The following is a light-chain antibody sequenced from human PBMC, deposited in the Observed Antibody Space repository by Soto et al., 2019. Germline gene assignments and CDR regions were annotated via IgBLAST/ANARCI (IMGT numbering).Light chain of an antibody. Sequence: IVLTQSPDTLSLSPGEGATLSCRASQSITSNYLAWYQRKPGQAPKLHIYGASNRPTGISDRFSGSGSVTDFTLTITRLEPEDFAVYYCQEYGTPPFTFGQGTKLQIK. CDR3: QEYGTPPFT. CDR2: GAS. J-gene: IGKJ2*01. CDR1: QSITSNY. V-gene: IGKV3-20*01.